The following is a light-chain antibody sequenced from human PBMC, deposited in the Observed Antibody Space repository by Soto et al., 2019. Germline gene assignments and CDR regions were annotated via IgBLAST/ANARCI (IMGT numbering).Light chain of an antibody. CDR2: QTS. V-gene: IGKV1-5*03. CDR3: QQSKTLYT. CDR1: QSISKY. J-gene: IGKJ2*01. Sequence: DIQMTQSPATLSASVGDRVTLTCRASQSISKYLAWYQQKPGKAPKLLIYQTSSLESGVPSRLSGSGSGTEFTLTSSSLQPDDFATYYCQQSKTLYTFGEGTKLEIK.